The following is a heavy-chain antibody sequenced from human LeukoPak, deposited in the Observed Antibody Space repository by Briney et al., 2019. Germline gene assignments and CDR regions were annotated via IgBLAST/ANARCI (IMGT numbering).Heavy chain of an antibody. CDR2: IYCSGST. D-gene: IGHD3-3*01. CDR1: GGSISSGDYY. Sequence: SQTLSLTCTVSGGSISSGDYYWSWIRQPPGKGLEWIGYIYCSGSTYYNPSLKSRVTISVDTSKNQFSLKLSSVTAADTAVYYCARDRGIFGVVIFDYWGQGTLVTVSS. V-gene: IGHV4-30-4*08. CDR3: ARDRGIFGVVIFDY. J-gene: IGHJ4*02.